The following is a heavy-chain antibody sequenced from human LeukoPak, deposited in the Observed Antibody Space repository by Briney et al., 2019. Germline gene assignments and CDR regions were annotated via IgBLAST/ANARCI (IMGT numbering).Heavy chain of an antibody. D-gene: IGHD3-10*01. CDR1: GFTFRIYS. CDR2: IGPSSGDI. Sequence: PGGSLRLTCAASGFTFRIYSMNWVRQAPGTGLEWVSSIGPSSGDIYYADSVKGRFTISRDNDKNSLYLQMNSLRAEDTAVYYCARDSCARGRGLAWGGGTEDSVSS. J-gene: IGHJ2*01. V-gene: IGHV3-21*01. CDR3: ARDSCARGRGLA.